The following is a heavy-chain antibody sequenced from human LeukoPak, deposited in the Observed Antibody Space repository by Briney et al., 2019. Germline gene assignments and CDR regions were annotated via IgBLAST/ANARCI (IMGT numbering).Heavy chain of an antibody. Sequence: PSETLSLTCTVSGASISSYYCSWIRQPPGKGLEWIGYIYDSGSTIYNPSLKSRVTISVDMSKNQFSLKLSSVTAADTAIYYCGCLAARRYHSGMDVWGQGTTVTVSS. CDR2: IYDSGST. V-gene: IGHV4-59*01. CDR3: GCLAARRYHSGMDV. CDR1: GASISSYY. J-gene: IGHJ6*02. D-gene: IGHD6-6*01.